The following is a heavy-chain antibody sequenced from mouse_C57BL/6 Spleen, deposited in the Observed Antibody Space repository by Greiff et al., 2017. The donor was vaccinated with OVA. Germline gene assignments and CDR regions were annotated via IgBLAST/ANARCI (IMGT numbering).Heavy chain of an antibody. V-gene: IGHV1-69*01. CDR2: FDPSDSYP. J-gene: IGHJ2*01. CDR3: ERRTTGALDY. CDR1: GYTFTSYW. Sequence: QVQLQQSGAELVMPGASVKLSCKASGYTFTSYWMHWVKQRPGQGLEWIGEFDPSDSYPNYHQKFKGKSTLTVDNSSSTAYMQLSSLTAEDSAVYYGERRTTGALDYWGQGTTLTVSS. D-gene: IGHD1-1*01.